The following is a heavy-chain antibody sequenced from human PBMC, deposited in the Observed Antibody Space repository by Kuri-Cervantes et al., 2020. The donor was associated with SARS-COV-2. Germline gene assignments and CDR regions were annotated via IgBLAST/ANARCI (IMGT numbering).Heavy chain of an antibody. CDR3: ARGRDDYGLG. Sequence: ASVKVSCKASGYTFTSYGISWVRQAPGQGLEWMGWISAYNGNTNYAQKFQGRVTITTDESTSTAYMELSSLRSEDTAVYYCARGRDDYGLGWGQGTLVTVSS. CDR2: ISAYNGNT. D-gene: IGHD4-17*01. CDR1: GYTFTSYG. V-gene: IGHV1-18*01. J-gene: IGHJ4*02.